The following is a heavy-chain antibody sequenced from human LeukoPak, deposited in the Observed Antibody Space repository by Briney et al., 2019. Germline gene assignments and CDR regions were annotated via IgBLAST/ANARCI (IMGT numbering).Heavy chain of an antibody. J-gene: IGHJ4*02. D-gene: IGHD2-2*01. Sequence: PGESLRLSCAASGFTFSSYTMSWVRQASGKGLEWVSAISGSGGSTYYADSVKGRFTISRDNAKNSLYLQMNSLRAEDTAVYYCANHLACGSTSCPPFDYWGQGTLVTVSS. CDR3: ANHLACGSTSCPPFDY. CDR2: ISGSGGST. CDR1: GFTFSSYT. V-gene: IGHV3-23*01.